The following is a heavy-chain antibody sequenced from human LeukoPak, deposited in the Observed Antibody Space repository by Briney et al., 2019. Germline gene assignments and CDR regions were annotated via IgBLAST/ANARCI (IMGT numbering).Heavy chain of an antibody. V-gene: IGHV4-61*01. CDR2: IYYSGST. J-gene: IGHJ4*02. Sequence: PSETLSLTCIVSGGSVSSGSYYWSWIRQPPGKGLEWIGYIYYSGSTKYNPSLTSRVTISVDTSKNQFSLNLSSVTAADTAVYYCARADMATNPFDYWGQGTLVTVSS. CDR1: GGSVSSGSYY. CDR3: ARADMATNPFDY. D-gene: IGHD5-24*01.